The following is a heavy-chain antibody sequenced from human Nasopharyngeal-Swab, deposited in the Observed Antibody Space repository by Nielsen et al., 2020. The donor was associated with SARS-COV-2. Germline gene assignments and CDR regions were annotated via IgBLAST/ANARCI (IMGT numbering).Heavy chain of an antibody. J-gene: IGHJ1*01. Sequence: ESLKISCAASGFTFSSYSMNWVRQAPGKGLEWVSVTEIGGTTHYADSVKGRFSISRDSSTNTLYLQMNNVRAEDTAVYYCARDLGGGYCTTTNCPGSWGQGTLVTVSS. V-gene: IGHV3-53*01. CDR2: TEIGGTT. D-gene: IGHD2-2*01. CDR1: GFTFSSYS. CDR3: ARDLGGGYCTTTNCPGS.